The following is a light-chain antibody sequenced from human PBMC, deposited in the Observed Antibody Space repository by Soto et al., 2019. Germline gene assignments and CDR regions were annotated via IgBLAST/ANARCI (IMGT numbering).Light chain of an antibody. CDR3: QQRSNWPRGFT. CDR2: DAS. J-gene: IGKJ3*01. CDR1: QSVSSY. Sequence: EIVLTQSPATLSLSPGERATLSCRASQSVSSYLAWYQQNPGQAPRLLIYDASNRATGIPARFSGSGSGTDFTLTISSLEPEDFAVYNCQQRSNWPRGFTFGPGIKVDIK. V-gene: IGKV3-11*01.